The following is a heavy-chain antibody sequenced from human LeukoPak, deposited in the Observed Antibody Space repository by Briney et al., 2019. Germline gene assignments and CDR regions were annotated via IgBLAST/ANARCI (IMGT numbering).Heavy chain of an antibody. D-gene: IGHD2-21*02. CDR1: GFTFRSYS. CDR3: ARDTAYAFDI. CDR2: ISSSSTI. J-gene: IGHJ3*02. V-gene: IGHV3-48*01. Sequence: GGSLRLSCAASGFTFRSYSMNWVRQAPGKGLEWVSYISSSSTIYYADSVKGRFTISRDNAKNSLYLQMNSLRAEDTAVYYCARDTAYAFDIWGQGTMVTVSS.